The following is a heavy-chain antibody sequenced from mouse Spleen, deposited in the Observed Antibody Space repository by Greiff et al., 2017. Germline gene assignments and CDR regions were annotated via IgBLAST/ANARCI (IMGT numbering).Heavy chain of an antibody. CDR3: ARGAQANY. V-gene: IGHV1-26*01. Sequence: EVQLQQSGPELVKPGASVKISCKASGYTFTDYYMNWVKQSHGKSLEWIGDINPNNGGTSYNQKFKGKATLTVDKSSSTAYMELRSLTSEDSAVYYCARGAQANYWGQGTTLTVSS. D-gene: IGHD3-2*02. J-gene: IGHJ2*01. CDR2: INPNNGGT. CDR1: GYTFTDYY.